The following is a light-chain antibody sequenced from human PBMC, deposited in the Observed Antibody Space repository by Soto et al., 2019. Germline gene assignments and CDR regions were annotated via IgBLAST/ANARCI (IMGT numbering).Light chain of an antibody. V-gene: IGKV1-33*01. Sequence: DIQMTQSPSSLSASVGDRVTITCQPSQDISNYLNWYQQKPGKAPKLLIFDASNVETGVPSRFSGSGSGTDFTFTIHSLQPEDAATYYCQQYEDLPLTFGGGTKVGIK. CDR3: QQYEDLPLT. CDR1: QDISNY. CDR2: DAS. J-gene: IGKJ4*01.